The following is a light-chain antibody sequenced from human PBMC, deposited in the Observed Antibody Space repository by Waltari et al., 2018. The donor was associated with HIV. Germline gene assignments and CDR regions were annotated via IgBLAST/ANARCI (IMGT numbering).Light chain of an antibody. CDR2: EVT. V-gene: IGLV2-23*02. J-gene: IGLJ3*02. CDR3: CSYAGSVTYWV. Sequence: QSALTQPASVSGSPGQSISISCTGTSNDVGLYDLVSWYQHHPGKAPKLVIYEVTKRPSGVSNRFSGSKSGNSASLTISGLQAEDEADYFCCSYAGSVTYWVFGGGTKVTVL. CDR1: SNDVGLYDL.